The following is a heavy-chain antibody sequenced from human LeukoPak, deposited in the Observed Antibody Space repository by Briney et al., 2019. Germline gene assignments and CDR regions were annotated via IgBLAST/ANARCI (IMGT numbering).Heavy chain of an antibody. Sequence: SVKVSCKASGGTFSSYAISWVRQAPGQGLEWMGGFIPIFGTAHYAQYFQGRVTITADESKSTAYMELNSLRSEDTAVYYCARDYSIAAAGPFAYWGQGTLVSVSS. J-gene: IGHJ4*02. V-gene: IGHV1-69*13. D-gene: IGHD6-13*01. CDR1: GGTFSSYA. CDR2: FIPIFGTA. CDR3: ARDYSIAAAGPFAY.